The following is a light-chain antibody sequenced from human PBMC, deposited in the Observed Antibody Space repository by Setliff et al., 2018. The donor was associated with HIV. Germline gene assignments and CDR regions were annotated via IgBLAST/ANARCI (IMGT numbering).Light chain of an antibody. CDR3: AAWDDTVSGYV. J-gene: IGLJ1*01. Sequence: QSALTQPPSASGTPGQRVTISCSGGSPNIGIYYVYWYQQLPGRAPKLLIYLNNQRPSGVPDRFSGSKSGTSASLAISGLRSEDEADYFCAAWDDTVSGYVFGTGTKVTVL. CDR2: LNN. CDR1: SPNIGIYY. V-gene: IGLV1-47*01.